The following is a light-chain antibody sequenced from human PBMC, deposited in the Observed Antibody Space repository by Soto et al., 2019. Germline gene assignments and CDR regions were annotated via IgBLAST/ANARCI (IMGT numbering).Light chain of an antibody. Sequence: QSALTQSPSASASLGASVTFTCTLTSDHSSYAIAWHQQRPEKGPRYLMKITSDGSHSKGDGIPDRFSGSSSGADRYLTISSLQSEDEADYYCQTWGTGPLVFGGGTKLTV. CDR1: SDHSSYA. CDR3: QTWGTGPLV. J-gene: IGLJ3*02. CDR2: ITSDGSH. V-gene: IGLV4-69*02.